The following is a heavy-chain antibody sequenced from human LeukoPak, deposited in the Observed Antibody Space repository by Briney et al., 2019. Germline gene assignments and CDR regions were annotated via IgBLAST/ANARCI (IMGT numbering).Heavy chain of an antibody. CDR1: GFTFSSYG. D-gene: IGHD5-18*01. J-gene: IGHJ4*02. CDR2: ISYDGSNK. Sequence: GGSLRLSCAASGFTFSSYGMHWVRQAPGKGLEWVAVISYDGSNKYYADSVKGRFTISRDNSKNTLYLQMNSLRAEDTAVYYCASPTRLDTAMVPYYFDYWGQGTLVTVSS. V-gene: IGHV3-30*19. CDR3: ASPTRLDTAMVPYYFDY.